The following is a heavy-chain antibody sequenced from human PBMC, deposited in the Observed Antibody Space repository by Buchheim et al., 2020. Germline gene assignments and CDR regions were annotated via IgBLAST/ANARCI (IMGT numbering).Heavy chain of an antibody. CDR1: GFTFSNYG. CDR3: ASGDPALY. D-gene: IGHD4-17*01. CDR2: IWYDGTSK. Sequence: QVQLVESGGGVVQPGRSLRLSCAASGFTFSNYGMHWVRQAPGKGLEWVAIIWYDGTSKYYAASVKGRFTISRDNSKNTLFLKMNSLRADDTAVYYCASGDPALYWGQGTL. J-gene: IGHJ4*02. V-gene: IGHV3-33*01.